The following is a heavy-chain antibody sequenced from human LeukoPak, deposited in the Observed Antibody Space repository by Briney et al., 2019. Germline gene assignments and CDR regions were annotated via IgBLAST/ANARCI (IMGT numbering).Heavy chain of an antibody. CDR2: ISASGGST. D-gene: IGHD1-1*01. Sequence: GGSLRLSCAASGFTFSSYAMTWVRQAPGKGLEWVSAISASGGSTYYADSVKGRFTISRDNAKNSLYLQMSSLRAEDTAVYYCARVPSWKGYMDVWGKGTTVTVSS. J-gene: IGHJ6*03. CDR1: GFTFSSYA. CDR3: ARVPSWKGYMDV. V-gene: IGHV3-23*01.